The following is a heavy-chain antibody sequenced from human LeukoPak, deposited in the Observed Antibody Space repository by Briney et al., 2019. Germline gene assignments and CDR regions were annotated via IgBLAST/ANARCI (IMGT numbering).Heavy chain of an antibody. J-gene: IGHJ4*02. Sequence: PGGSLRLSXAASGFTVSSNHMSWVRQAPGKGVEWVSVIYSGGSTYYADSVKGRFTISRDNSKNTLYLQMNSLRAEDTAVYYCASRRDYSNLYYFDYWGQGTLVTVSS. CDR3: ASRRDYSNLYYFDY. CDR2: IYSGGST. D-gene: IGHD4-11*01. V-gene: IGHV3-53*01. CDR1: GFTVSSNH.